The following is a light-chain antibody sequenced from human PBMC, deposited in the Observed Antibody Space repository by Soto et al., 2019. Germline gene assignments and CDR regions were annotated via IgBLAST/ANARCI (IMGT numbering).Light chain of an antibody. CDR1: QSISSH. Sequence: DIQMTQSPSSLSASVGDRVTITCRASQSISSHLNWYQQKPGKAPKLLIYAASSLQSGVPSRFSGSGSGTDFTLTTSSLQPEDFATYYCQQSYSTLTCTFGQGTKVDIK. J-gene: IGKJ1*01. V-gene: IGKV1-39*01. CDR2: AAS. CDR3: QQSYSTLTCT.